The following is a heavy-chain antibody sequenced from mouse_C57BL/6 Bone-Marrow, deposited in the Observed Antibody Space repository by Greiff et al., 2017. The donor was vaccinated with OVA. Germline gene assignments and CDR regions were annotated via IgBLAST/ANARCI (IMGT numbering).Heavy chain of an antibody. CDR3: ARELGRRYFDV. CDR1: GFTFSDYY. CDR2: INYDGSST. V-gene: IGHV5-16*01. Sequence: EVQLVESEGGLVQPGSSMKLSCTASGFTFSDYYMAWVRQVPEKGLEWVANINYDGSSTYYLDSLKSRFIISRDKAKNILYLQMSSLKSEDTATYYCARELGRRYFDVWGTGTTVTVSS. J-gene: IGHJ1*03. D-gene: IGHD4-1*01.